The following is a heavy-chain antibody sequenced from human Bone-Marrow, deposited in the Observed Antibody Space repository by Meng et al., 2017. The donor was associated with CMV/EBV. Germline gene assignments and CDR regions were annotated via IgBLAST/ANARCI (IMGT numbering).Heavy chain of an antibody. CDR3: ARVNYDSSGFYFDY. Sequence: GESLKISCAASGFTFSSYSMNWVRQAPGKGLEWVSSISSSSSYIYYADSVKGRFTISRDNAKNSLYLQMNSLRAEDTAVYYCARVNYDSSGFYFDYWGQGTLGTVSS. D-gene: IGHD3-22*01. CDR1: GFTFSSYS. V-gene: IGHV3-21*01. J-gene: IGHJ4*02. CDR2: ISSSSSYI.